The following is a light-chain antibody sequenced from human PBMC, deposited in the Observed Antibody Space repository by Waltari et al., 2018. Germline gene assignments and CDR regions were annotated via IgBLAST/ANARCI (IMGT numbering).Light chain of an antibody. J-gene: IGLJ3*02. Sequence: QSALTQPASVSGSPGQSITISCTGTSSDVGGYNYVSWYQQYPGKAPKLMIYDVNKRPPGVSNRCSGSKSGNTASLTISGLQAEDEADYYCSSYTSSSTLVFGGGTKLTVL. CDR1: SSDVGGYNY. CDR2: DVN. V-gene: IGLV2-14*03. CDR3: SSYTSSSTLV.